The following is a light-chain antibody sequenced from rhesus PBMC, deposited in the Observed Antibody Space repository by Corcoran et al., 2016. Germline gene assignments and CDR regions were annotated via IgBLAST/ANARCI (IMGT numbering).Light chain of an antibody. J-gene: IGKJ4*01. V-gene: IGKV1-94*01. CDR2: AAS. CDR3: LQDYTSPFT. CDR1: QGINKE. Sequence: DIQMTQSPSSLSASVGDRVTVTCRASQGINKELSWYQQKPGKAPTLLTYAASSLQTGVASRFSGRGSGPDFTLTISSLQPEDVATYFCLQDYTSPFTFGGGTNVEIK.